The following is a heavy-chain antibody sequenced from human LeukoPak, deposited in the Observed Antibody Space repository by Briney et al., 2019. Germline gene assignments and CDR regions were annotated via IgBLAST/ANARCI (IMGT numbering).Heavy chain of an antibody. Sequence: SGTLSLTCTVSGGSISSNYWSWIRQPPGKGLEWIGYIYTSGSTNYNPSLKSRVTISVDTSKNQFSLKLSSVTAADTAVYYCARYNIVVVPAAMGDYYYYYMDVWGKGTTVTVSS. CDR2: IYTSGST. J-gene: IGHJ6*03. CDR3: ARYNIVVVPAAMGDYYYYYMDV. CDR1: GGSISSNY. D-gene: IGHD2-2*01. V-gene: IGHV4-4*09.